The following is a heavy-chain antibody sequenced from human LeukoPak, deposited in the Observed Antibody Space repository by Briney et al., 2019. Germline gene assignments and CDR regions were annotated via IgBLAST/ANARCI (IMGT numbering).Heavy chain of an antibody. CDR1: GSSISSGGYY. CDR3: ARGAYYDSSGYYVWYFDL. D-gene: IGHD3-22*01. Sequence: PSETLSLTCTVSGSSISSGGYYWSWIRQHPGEGLEWIGYIYYSGSTYYNPSLKSRVTISVDTSKNRFSLKLSSVTAADTAVYYCARGAYYDSSGYYVWYFDLWGRGTLVTVSS. J-gene: IGHJ2*01. CDR2: IYYSGST. V-gene: IGHV4-31*03.